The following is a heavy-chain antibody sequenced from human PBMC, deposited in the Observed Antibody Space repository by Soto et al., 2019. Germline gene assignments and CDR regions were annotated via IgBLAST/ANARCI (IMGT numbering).Heavy chain of an antibody. J-gene: IGHJ6*02. CDR1: GFTFSRYG. CDR2: IWYDGSNK. D-gene: IGHD6-13*01. Sequence: PGGSLRLSCAASGFTFSRYGMHWVRQAPDKGLEWVAVIWYDGSNKYYADSVKGRFTISRDNSKNALYPQVNSLRAEDTAVYYCARDRSISLDGMDVWGQGTTVTVSS. CDR3: ARDRSISLDGMDV. V-gene: IGHV3-33*01.